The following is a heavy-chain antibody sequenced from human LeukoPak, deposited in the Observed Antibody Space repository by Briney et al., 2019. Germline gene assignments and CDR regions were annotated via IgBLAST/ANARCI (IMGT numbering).Heavy chain of an antibody. CDR1: GFTFSDYY. Sequence: GGSLRLSCAASGFTFSDYYMSWIRQAPGKGLEWVSVIYSGDTTYYADSVKVRFTISRDNSKNTLYLQMNSLRAEDTAVYYCARASITIFGVLTDWGQGTLVTVSS. CDR3: ARASITIFGVLTD. D-gene: IGHD3-3*01. J-gene: IGHJ4*02. CDR2: IYSGDTT. V-gene: IGHV3-66*01.